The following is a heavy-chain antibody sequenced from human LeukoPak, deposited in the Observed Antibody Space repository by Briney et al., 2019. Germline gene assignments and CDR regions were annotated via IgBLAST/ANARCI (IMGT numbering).Heavy chain of an antibody. V-gene: IGHV4-34*09. Sequence: SETLSLTCAVCGGSFSGYYWSWIREPPGKGLEWIEEINHSGSTTYTTSHTSRATISVDTSKSQFSLKLSSVTAADTAVYCCARVFSYGGNLRYGGQGTPVTLSS. CDR3: ARVFSYGGNLRY. CDR2: INHSGST. D-gene: IGHD4-23*01. CDR1: GGSFSGYY. J-gene: IGHJ4*02.